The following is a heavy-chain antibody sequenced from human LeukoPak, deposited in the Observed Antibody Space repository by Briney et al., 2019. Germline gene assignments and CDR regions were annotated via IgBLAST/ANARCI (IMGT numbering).Heavy chain of an antibody. CDR2: IKQDGSEK. V-gene: IGHV3-7*01. CDR1: GFTFSSYG. D-gene: IGHD1-26*01. J-gene: IGHJ3*02. Sequence: PGGSLRLSCAASGFTFSSYGMSWVRQAPGKGLEWVANIKQDGSEKYYVDSVKGRFTISRDNAKNSLYLQMNSLRAEDTAVYYCAREVVGAHGGDAFDIWGQGTMVTVSS. CDR3: AREVVGAHGGDAFDI.